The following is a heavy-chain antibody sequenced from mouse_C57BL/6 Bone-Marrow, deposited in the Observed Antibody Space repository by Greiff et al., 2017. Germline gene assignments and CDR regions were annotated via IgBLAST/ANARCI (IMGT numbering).Heavy chain of an antibody. Sequence: LVESGAELARPGASVKLSCKASGYTFTSYGISWVKQRPGQGLEWIGEIYPRSGNTYYNEKFQGKATLTADKSSSTAYLELRSLTSEDSAVYFCFNSLIYYYSSSYGGLAYWGQGTLVTVSA. CDR2: IYPRSGNT. CDR1: GYTFTSYG. CDR3: FNSLIYYYSSSYGGLAY. V-gene: IGHV1-81*01. J-gene: IGHJ3*01. D-gene: IGHD1-1*01.